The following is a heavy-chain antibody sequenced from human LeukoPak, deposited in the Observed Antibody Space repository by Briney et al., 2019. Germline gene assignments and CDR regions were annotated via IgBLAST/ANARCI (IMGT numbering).Heavy chain of an antibody. D-gene: IGHD3-22*01. CDR3: AKGDSSGFKDY. CDR2: SSPDGSGT. V-gene: IGHV3-74*01. J-gene: IGHJ4*02. Sequence: PPGGSLRLSCAASGFTFSSYWMYWVRQAPGKGPVWVSRSSPDGSGTTYADSVKGRFTVSRDSAKNTLYLQMNSLRAEDTAVYYCAKGDSSGFKDYWGQGTLVTVSS. CDR1: GFTFSSYW.